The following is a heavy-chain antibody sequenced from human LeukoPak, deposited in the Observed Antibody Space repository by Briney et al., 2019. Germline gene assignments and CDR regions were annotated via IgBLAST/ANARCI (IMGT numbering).Heavy chain of an antibody. J-gene: IGHJ3*01. Sequence: VASVKVSCKASGFTSTGSTLQWVRQARGQHLEWIAWIVVGSGNTNYAQKFQERLILTRDMATRTVYMELSSLSSEDTAVYYCAAGLDLQIFAALDFWGQGTVVTVSS. D-gene: IGHD1-7*01. CDR2: IVVGSGNT. CDR3: AAGLDLQIFAALDF. CDR1: GFTSTGST. V-gene: IGHV1-58*01.